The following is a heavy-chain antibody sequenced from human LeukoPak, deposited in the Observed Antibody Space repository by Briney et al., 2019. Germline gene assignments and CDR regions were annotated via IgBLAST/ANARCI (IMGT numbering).Heavy chain of an antibody. CDR3: ARHVVRSYYYGMDV. V-gene: IGHV4-59*08. CDR2: IYYSGST. Sequence: SETLSLTCTVSGGSISSNYWSWIRQAPGKGLEWIGYIYYSGSTDYNPSLKSRVTISVDTSKKQISLNLNSTTAADTAIYYCARHVVRSYYYGMDVWGQGTTVTVSS. CDR1: GGSISSNY. D-gene: IGHD2-15*01. J-gene: IGHJ6*02.